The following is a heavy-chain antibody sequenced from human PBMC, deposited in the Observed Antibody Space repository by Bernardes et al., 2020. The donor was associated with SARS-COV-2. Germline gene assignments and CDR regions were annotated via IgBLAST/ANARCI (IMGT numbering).Heavy chain of an antibody. CDR1: GFIFRNYA. CDR3: VRDWGGGGR. CDR2: ISSDGGTT. Sequence: GRTLRFSCSASGFIFRNYAMHWVRQAPGKGLEYVSVISSDGGTTYYADSVKARFTISRDNSKNTLYLQMSSLRAEDTGVYYCVRDWGGGGRWGQGTLVTVSS. V-gene: IGHV3-64D*08. D-gene: IGHD2-21*01. J-gene: IGHJ4*02.